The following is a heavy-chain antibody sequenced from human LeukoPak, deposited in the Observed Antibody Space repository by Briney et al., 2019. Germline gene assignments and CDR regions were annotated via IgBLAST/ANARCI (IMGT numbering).Heavy chain of an antibody. Sequence: SETLSLTCAVYGGSFSGYYWSWIRQPPGEGLEWIGEINHSGSTNYNPSLKSRVTTSVDTSKNQFSLKLSSVTAADTAVYYCARAAPRSPFDYWGQGTLVTVSS. CDR3: ARAAPRSPFDY. V-gene: IGHV4-34*01. J-gene: IGHJ4*02. CDR2: INHSGST. CDR1: GGSFSGYY. D-gene: IGHD6-25*01.